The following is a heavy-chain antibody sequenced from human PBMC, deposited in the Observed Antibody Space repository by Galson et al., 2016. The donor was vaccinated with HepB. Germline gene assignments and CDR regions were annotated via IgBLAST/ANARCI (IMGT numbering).Heavy chain of an antibody. CDR1: GFTFSNYA. D-gene: IGHD6-13*01. CDR2: ISGSGGST. CDR3: AKGRSLSAAVAIWFDP. V-gene: IGHV3-23*01. J-gene: IGHJ5*02. Sequence: SLRLSCAASGFTFSNYAMSWVRQAPGKGLEWVSSISGSGGSTFYADSAKGRFTISRDNSKNTLSLQMNSLRAEDTALYYCAKGRSLSAAVAIWFDPWGQGTLVTVSS.